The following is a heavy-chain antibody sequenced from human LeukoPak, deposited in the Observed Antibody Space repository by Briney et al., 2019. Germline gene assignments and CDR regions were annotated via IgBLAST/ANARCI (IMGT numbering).Heavy chain of an antibody. D-gene: IGHD6-13*01. Sequence: PSETLSLTCTVSSVSISSYYWTWIRQPPGEGLEWIGYIHYSGSTNYNPSLKSRVTISVDTSKNQFSLKLSSVTAADTAVYYCARALQPGVYAFDIWGQGTMVTVSS. J-gene: IGHJ3*02. V-gene: IGHV4-59*01. CDR1: SVSISSYY. CDR3: ARALQPGVYAFDI. CDR2: IHYSGST.